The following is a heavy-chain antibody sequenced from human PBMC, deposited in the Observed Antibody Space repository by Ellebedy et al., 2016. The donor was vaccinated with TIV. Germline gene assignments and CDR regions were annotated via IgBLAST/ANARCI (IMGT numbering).Heavy chain of an antibody. J-gene: IGHJ4*02. Sequence: GGSLRLXCAASGFTFSSYWMSWVRQAPGKGLEWVSAISGSGGSTYYADSVKGRFTISRDNSKNTLYLQMNSLRAEDTAVYYCAKDHRSSGWYRYFDYWGQGTLVTVSS. CDR1: GFTFSSYW. CDR3: AKDHRSSGWYRYFDY. D-gene: IGHD6-19*01. V-gene: IGHV3-23*01. CDR2: ISGSGGST.